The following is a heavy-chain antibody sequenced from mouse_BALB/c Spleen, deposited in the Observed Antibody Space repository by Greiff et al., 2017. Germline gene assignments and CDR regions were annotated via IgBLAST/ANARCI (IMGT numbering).Heavy chain of an antibody. Sequence: VQLQQSGAELVRPGSSVKISCKASGYAFSSYWMNWVKQRPGQGLEWIGQIYPGDGDTNYNGKFKGKATLTADKSSSTAYMQLSSLTSEDSAVYFCARWGYGYYFDYWGQGTTLTVSS. CDR2: IYPGDGDT. D-gene: IGHD1-2*01. J-gene: IGHJ2*01. V-gene: IGHV1-80*01. CDR3: ARWGYGYYFDY. CDR1: GYAFSSYW.